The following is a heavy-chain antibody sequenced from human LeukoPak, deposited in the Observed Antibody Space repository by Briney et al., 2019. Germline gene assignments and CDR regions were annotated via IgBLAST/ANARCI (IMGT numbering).Heavy chain of an antibody. J-gene: IGHJ5*02. CDR2: IYYSVTT. V-gene: IGHV4-59*01. CDR1: GGSISSYY. D-gene: IGHD5-12*01. CDR3: AKDQRFSAYDPDEYNYSDP. Sequence: SETLSLTCTVPGGSISSYYWSWIRQTPGKGLEWLGYIYYSVTTNYNPSLKSRVTISVDTSKNQISLRLTSVTAADTAVYYCAKDQRFSAYDPDEYNYSDPWGQGTLVTVSS.